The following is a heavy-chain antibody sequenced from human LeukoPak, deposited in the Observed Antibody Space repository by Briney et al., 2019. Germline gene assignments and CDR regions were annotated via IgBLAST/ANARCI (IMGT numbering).Heavy chain of an antibody. CDR2: INTDGSRT. CDR3: ARSAGMVDY. V-gene: IGHV3-74*01. CDR1: GFTFSNYW. Sequence: PGGSLRLSCAASGFTFSNYWVHWVRQAPGKGLVWVSRINTDGSRTTYADSVRGRFTISRDNAKNTLYLQMNTLRAEDTAVYYCARSAGMVDYWGQGTLVTVSS. J-gene: IGHJ4*02.